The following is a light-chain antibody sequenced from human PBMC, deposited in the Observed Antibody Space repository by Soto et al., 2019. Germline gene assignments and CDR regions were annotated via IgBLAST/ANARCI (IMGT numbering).Light chain of an antibody. Sequence: QSVLTQPPSVSAAPGQTVTIACSGSSLNIGSNHVSWYQLLPGTAPKLLIYDNSERPSGIPDRFSGSKSGTSATLGITGLQTGDEADYYCGTWDSSLSAAVFGGCTQLTVL. CDR1: SLNIGSNH. J-gene: IGLJ7*01. CDR3: GTWDSSLSAAV. V-gene: IGLV1-51*01. CDR2: DNS.